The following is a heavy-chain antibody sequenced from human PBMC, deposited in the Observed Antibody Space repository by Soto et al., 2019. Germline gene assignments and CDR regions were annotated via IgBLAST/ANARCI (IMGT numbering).Heavy chain of an antibody. D-gene: IGHD4-17*01. V-gene: IGHV3-15*07. CDR1: GLTFSNAW. CDR3: AKTGVEYSGDYEPVYFQH. Sequence: GGSLRLSCAASGLTFSNAWINWVRQAPREGLEWVGRVKSVAHGGTTDFAESVKGRFVISRDDSNNMVYLQMNSLRIEDTAVYYCAKTGVEYSGDYEPVYFQHWGQGTLVTVSS. CDR2: VKSVAHGGTT. J-gene: IGHJ1*01.